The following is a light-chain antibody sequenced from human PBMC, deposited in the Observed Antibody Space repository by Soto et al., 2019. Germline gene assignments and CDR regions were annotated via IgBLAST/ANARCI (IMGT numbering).Light chain of an antibody. J-gene: IGKJ2*01. CDR2: KAS. Sequence: DIQMTQSPSTLSASVGDRVTITCRASQSISSWLAWYQQKPGKAPKLLIYKASSLKSGVPSRFSGSGSGTEFTLTISSLQPDDFATYYCQQYNSYLMYTFGQGTKLEIK. CDR3: QQYNSYLMYT. CDR1: QSISSW. V-gene: IGKV1-5*03.